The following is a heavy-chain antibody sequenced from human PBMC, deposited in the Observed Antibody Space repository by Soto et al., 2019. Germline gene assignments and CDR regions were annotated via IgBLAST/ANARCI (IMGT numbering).Heavy chain of an antibody. CDR3: TTALAVAGTCRA. CDR2: IKSKRDGGTT. D-gene: IGHD6-19*01. J-gene: IGHJ5*02. CDR1: GFTFSNAW. Sequence: TGGSLRLSCAASGFTFSNAWMNWVRQAPGKGLEWVGRIKSKRDGGTTDYAAPVKGRFTISRDDSKNTLYLQMNSLKTEDTDVYYCTTALAVAGTCRAWGQGTLVTVSS. V-gene: IGHV3-15*07.